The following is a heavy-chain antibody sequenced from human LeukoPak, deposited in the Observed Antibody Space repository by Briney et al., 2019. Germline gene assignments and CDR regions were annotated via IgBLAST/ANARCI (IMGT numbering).Heavy chain of an antibody. CDR3: ARLKEGIDY. J-gene: IGHJ4*02. CDR1: GGSISSGGYS. V-gene: IGHV4-30-2*01. D-gene: IGHD3-10*01. CDR2: IYHSGST. Sequence: PSETLSLTCAVSGGSISSGGYSWSWIRQPPGKGLEWIGYIYHSGSTYYNPSLKSRVTISVDRSKNQFSLKLSSVTAADTAVYYCARLKEGIDYWGQGTLVTVSS.